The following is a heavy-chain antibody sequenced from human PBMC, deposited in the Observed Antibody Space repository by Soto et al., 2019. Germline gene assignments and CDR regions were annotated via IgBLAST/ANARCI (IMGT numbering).Heavy chain of an antibody. CDR3: ARGEDAFFYYGLDV. J-gene: IGHJ6*02. V-gene: IGHV4-59*01. CDR2: IYDTGISGYTPST. Sequence: QVQLQESGLRLVKPSATLSLTCTVSGGSITSSYWSWIRRPPGKGLEWIAYIYDTGISGYTPSTSYNPSLKSRVTMSVDTSKSQFSLKLTSVTAADTAVYYCARGEDAFFYYGLDVWGQGITLTVSS. CDR1: GGSITSSY.